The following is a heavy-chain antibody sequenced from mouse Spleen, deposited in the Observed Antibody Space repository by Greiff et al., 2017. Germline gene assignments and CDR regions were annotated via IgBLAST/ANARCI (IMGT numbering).Heavy chain of an antibody. V-gene: IGHV3-6*01. CDR2: ISYDGSN. J-gene: IGHJ4*01. CDR1: GYSITSGYY. Sequence: EVQLQQSGPGLVKPSQSLSLTCSVTGYSITSGYYWNWIRQFPGNKLEWMGYISYDGSNNYNPSLKNRISITRDTSKNQFFLKLNSVTTEDTATYYCARDEDSNRPYYAMDYWGQGTSVTVSS. D-gene: IGHD2-5*01. CDR3: ARDEDSNRPYYAMDY.